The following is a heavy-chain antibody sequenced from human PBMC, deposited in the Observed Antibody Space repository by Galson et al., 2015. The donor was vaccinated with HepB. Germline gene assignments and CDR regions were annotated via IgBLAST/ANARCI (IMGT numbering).Heavy chain of an antibody. J-gene: IGHJ4*02. CDR3: AREYEFPYYYGSGIDY. CDR1: GFTFSSYA. Sequence: SLRLSCAASGFTFSSYAMHWVRQAPGKGLEWVAVISYDGSNKYYADSVKGRFTISRDNSKNTLHLQMNSLRAEDTAVYYCAREYEFPYYYGSGIDYWGQGTLVTVSS. CDR2: ISYDGSNK. V-gene: IGHV3-30-3*01. D-gene: IGHD3-10*01.